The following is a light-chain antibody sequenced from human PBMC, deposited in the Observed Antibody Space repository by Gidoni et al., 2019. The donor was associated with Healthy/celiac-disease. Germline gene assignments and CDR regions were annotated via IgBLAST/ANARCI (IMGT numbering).Light chain of an antibody. V-gene: IGLV2-11*01. CDR2: DVS. J-gene: IGLJ1*01. Sequence: QSALTQPRSVSGSPGQSVTISCTGTSSDVGGYNYVSWYQQHPGKAPKLMIYDVSKRPSGVPDRFSGSKSGNTASLTISGLQAEDEADYYCCSYAGSYPYVFGTGTKVXV. CDR1: SSDVGGYNY. CDR3: CSYAGSYPYV.